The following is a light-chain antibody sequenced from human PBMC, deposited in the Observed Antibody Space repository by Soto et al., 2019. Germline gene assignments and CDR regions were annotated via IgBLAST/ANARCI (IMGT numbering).Light chain of an antibody. J-gene: IGKJ1*01. CDR2: KAS. Sequence: DIQMTQSPSTLSASVGDRVTITCRASQSISSWVAWYQQKPGKAPKLLIYKASTLQSGVPSRFSGSGSGTEFTLAISSLQPDDSATYYCQQYNDNWTFGQGTKVDIK. CDR3: QQYNDNWT. V-gene: IGKV1-5*03. CDR1: QSISSW.